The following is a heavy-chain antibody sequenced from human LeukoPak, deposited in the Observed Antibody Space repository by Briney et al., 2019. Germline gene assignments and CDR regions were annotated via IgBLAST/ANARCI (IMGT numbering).Heavy chain of an antibody. J-gene: IGHJ4*02. CDR2: ISGSGGST. V-gene: IGHV3-23*01. CDR1: GFTFSSYA. D-gene: IGHD3-3*01. Sequence: GGSLRLSCAASGFTFSSYAMSWVRQAPGKGLEWVSAISGSGGSTYYADSVKGRFTISRDNSKNTLYLQMNSLRAEDTAVYYCAKVGYDFWSGYYIYFDSWGQGTLVTVSS. CDR3: AKVGYDFWSGYYIYFDS.